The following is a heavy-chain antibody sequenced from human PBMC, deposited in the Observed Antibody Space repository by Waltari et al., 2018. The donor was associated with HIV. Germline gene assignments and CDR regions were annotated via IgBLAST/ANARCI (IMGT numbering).Heavy chain of an antibody. J-gene: IGHJ3*02. D-gene: IGHD3-22*01. V-gene: IGHV4-38-2*02. CDR3: ARDQDYYDSSGYTSYAFDI. CDR1: ASSISRHYS. Sequence: QVLLQESGPRLVKSSETLSLTCTVSASSISRHYSWGWIRQAPGKGLEWIGSIYRSGTTYYNPSFKTRVTISVNMSKNQYSLKLSSLTAADTAVYYCARDQDYYDSSGYTSYAFDIWGRGTMIIVSS. CDR2: IYRSGTT.